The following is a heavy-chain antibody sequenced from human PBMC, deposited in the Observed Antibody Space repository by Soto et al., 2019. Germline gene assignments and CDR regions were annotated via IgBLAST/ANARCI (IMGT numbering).Heavy chain of an antibody. D-gene: IGHD1-26*01. CDR2: ISAYNGNT. J-gene: IGHJ4*02. CDR3: ARDGSRMTPTYYFDY. CDR1: GYTFTNYG. Sequence: QVQLVQSGAEVKKPGASVKVSCKASGYTFTNYGISWVRQAPGQGLEWMGWISAYNGNTNYAQILQGRATMTTDTSTTTAYLEVRSLRFDDTAVYYCARDGSRMTPTYYFDYWGQGTLVTVSS. V-gene: IGHV1-18*01.